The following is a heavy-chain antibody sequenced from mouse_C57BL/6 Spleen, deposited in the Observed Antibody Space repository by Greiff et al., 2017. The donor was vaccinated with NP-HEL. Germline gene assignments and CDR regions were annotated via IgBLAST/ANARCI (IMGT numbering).Heavy chain of an antibody. CDR3: APRDGYYPAWFAY. CDR2: IDPANGNT. V-gene: IGHV14-3*01. CDR1: GFNIKNTY. D-gene: IGHD2-3*01. Sequence: VQLKESVAELVRPGASVKLSCTASGFNIKNTYMHWVKQRPEQGLEWIGRIDPANGNTKYAPKFQGKATITADTSSNTAYLQLSSLTSEDTAIYYCAPRDGYYPAWFAYWGQGTLVTVSA. J-gene: IGHJ3*01.